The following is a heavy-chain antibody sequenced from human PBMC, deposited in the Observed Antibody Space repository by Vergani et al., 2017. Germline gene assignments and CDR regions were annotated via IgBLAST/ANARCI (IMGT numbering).Heavy chain of an antibody. V-gene: IGHV1-8*01. CDR3: ARGTKPSYYDFWSGYYNQNWFDP. D-gene: IGHD3-3*01. Sequence: QVQLVQSGAEVKKPGASVKVSCKASGYTFTSYDINWVRQATGQGLEWMGWMNPNSGNTGYAQKFQGRVTMTRNTSISTAYMELSSLRSDDTAVYYCARGTKPSYYDFWSGYYNQNWFDPWGQGTLVTVSS. CDR2: MNPNSGNT. CDR1: GYTFTSYD. J-gene: IGHJ5*02.